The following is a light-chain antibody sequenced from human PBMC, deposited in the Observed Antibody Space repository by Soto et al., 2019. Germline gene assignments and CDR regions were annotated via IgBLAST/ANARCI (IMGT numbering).Light chain of an antibody. CDR2: GAS. V-gene: IGKV3-15*01. Sequence: EIVMTQSPATLSVSPGERATLSCRASQSLSSNFAWYQQKRGQAPRLLIYGASTRATGIPARFSGSGSGTEFTLTISSLQSEDFAVYYCQQYNNWPWTFGQATKVEIK. J-gene: IGKJ1*01. CDR1: QSLSSN. CDR3: QQYNNWPWT.